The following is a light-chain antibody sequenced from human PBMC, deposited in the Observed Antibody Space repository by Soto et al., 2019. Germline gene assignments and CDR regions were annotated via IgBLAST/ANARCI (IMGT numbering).Light chain of an antibody. V-gene: IGKV3-20*01. Sequence: EIVLTQSPGTLSLSPGERATLSCRASQSVSSSYLAWYQQKPGQAPRLLIYGASSRATGIPDRFSGSGSGTDFTLTISRLETEDFAVYYCQQYGSSLYTFGQGTKLAIK. J-gene: IGKJ2*01. CDR1: QSVSSSY. CDR3: QQYGSSLYT. CDR2: GAS.